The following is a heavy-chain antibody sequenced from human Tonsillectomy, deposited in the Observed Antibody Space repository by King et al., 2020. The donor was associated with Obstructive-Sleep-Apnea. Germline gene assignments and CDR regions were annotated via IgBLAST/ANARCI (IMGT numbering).Heavy chain of an antibody. V-gene: IGHV2-26*01. J-gene: IGHJ4*02. CDR1: GFSLSNARMG. CDR3: ARILNEETGMYYFDS. CDR2: IFSNDEK. Sequence: VTLKESGPVLVKPTETLTLTCTVSGFSLSNARMGVTWIRQPPGKALEWLAHIFSNDEKSYSTSLRNKITISKDTSKSQVLLTMSNMDPVDTATYYCARILNEETGMYYFDSWGQGTLVTVSS. D-gene: IGHD1-14*01.